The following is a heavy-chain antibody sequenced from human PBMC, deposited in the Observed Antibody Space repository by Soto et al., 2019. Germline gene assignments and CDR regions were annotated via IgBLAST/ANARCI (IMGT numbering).Heavy chain of an antibody. Sequence: SETLSLTCAVYGGSFSGYYWTWIRQPPGTGLEWIGEINHSGSTNYNPSLKSRVTISVDTSKNQFSLKLTSVTAADTAVYYCATMRAVEDVSGYYYLGWSDYWGQGIRVTVSS. CDR1: GGSFSGYY. J-gene: IGHJ4*02. CDR3: ATMRAVEDVSGYYYLGWSDY. D-gene: IGHD3-22*01. CDR2: INHSGST. V-gene: IGHV4-34*01.